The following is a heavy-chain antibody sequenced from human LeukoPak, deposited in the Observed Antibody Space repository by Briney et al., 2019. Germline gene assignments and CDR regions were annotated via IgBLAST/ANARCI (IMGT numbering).Heavy chain of an antibody. V-gene: IGHV3-7*03. J-gene: IGHJ4*02. CDR2: IKQDGSEK. CDR3: ARGGDRYFDWLSLFDY. CDR1: GFTFSSYW. Sequence: PGGSLRLSRAASGFTFSSYWMSWVRQAPGKGLEWVANIKQDGSEKYYVDSVKGRFTISRDNAKNSLYLQMNSLRAEDTAVYYCARGGDRYFDWLSLFDYWGQGTLVTVSS. D-gene: IGHD3-9*01.